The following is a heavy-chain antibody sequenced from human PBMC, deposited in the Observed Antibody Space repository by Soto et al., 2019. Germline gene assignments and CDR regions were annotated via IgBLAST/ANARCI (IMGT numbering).Heavy chain of an antibody. CDR3: ARSLASAGYTYGNFDS. D-gene: IGHD5-18*01. Sequence: QLQLQESGPGLVKPSETLSLTCTVSGDSISGYYWNWIRQPPGKGLEWIGCIYHTGTSNYNPPLKGRVTISIDTSKNQFSLELDSVTAADTAVYFCARSLASAGYTYGNFDSWGQGTLVTVSS. CDR2: IYHTGTS. J-gene: IGHJ4*02. V-gene: IGHV4-59*01. CDR1: GDSISGYY.